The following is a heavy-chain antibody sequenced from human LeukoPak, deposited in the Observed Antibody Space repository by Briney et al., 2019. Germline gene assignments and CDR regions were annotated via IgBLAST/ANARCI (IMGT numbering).Heavy chain of an antibody. V-gene: IGHV5-51*01. J-gene: IGHJ5*02. CDR3: ARRTSARHWFDP. CDR1: GYSFTNYW. Sequence: GESLKISCKGSGYSFTNYWIDWVRQVPGKGLEWMGIIYPSDSDTRYSPSFRGQVTISVDKSINTAYLQWNSLQASDTAMYYCARRTSARHWFDPWGQGTLVTVSS. CDR2: IYPSDSDT.